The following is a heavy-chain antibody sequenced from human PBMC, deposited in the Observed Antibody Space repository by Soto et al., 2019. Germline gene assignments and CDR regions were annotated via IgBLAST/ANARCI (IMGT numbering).Heavy chain of an antibody. Sequence: GGSLRLSCAASGFTFSSYAMSWVRQAPGKGLEWVSAISGSGGSTYYADSVKGRFTISRDNSKNTLYLQMNSLRAEDTAVYYCAKDGDSSGWYYLDYWGQGTLVTVSS. J-gene: IGHJ4*02. CDR2: ISGSGGST. V-gene: IGHV3-23*01. D-gene: IGHD6-19*01. CDR1: GFTFSSYA. CDR3: AKDGDSSGWYYLDY.